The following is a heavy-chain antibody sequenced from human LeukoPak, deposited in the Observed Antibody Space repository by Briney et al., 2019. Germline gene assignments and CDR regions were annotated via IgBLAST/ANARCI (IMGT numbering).Heavy chain of an antibody. V-gene: IGHV5-51*01. CDR3: ARPREEGTAMGLRAFDI. Sequence: GESLKISCKGSGYSFNSYWIGWVRQMPGKGLEWMGIIYPGDSDTRYSPSFQGQVTISADKSISTAYLQWSSLKASDTAMYYWARPREEGTAMGLRAFDIWGQGTMVTVSP. CDR2: IYPGDSDT. CDR1: GYSFNSYW. J-gene: IGHJ3*02. D-gene: IGHD5-18*01.